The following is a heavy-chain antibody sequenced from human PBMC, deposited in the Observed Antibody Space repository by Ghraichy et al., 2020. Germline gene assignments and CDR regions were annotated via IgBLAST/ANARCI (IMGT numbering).Heavy chain of an antibody. Sequence: LSLTCAASGFTFSDYYMSWIRQAPGKGLGWVSYISSSGSTIYYADSVKGRFTNSRDNAKNSLYLQMNSLRAEDTAVYYCARDPGPYYGSGSYPYWGQGTLVTVSS. CDR1: GFTFSDYY. CDR3: ARDPGPYYGSGSYPY. D-gene: IGHD3-10*01. CDR2: ISSSGSTI. V-gene: IGHV3-11*01. J-gene: IGHJ4*02.